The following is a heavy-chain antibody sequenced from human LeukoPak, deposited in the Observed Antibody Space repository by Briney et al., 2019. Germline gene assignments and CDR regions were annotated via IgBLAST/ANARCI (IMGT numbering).Heavy chain of an antibody. CDR3: ARDKNSGECVSNSCYGVWPLDI. Sequence: ASVKLSCKASGGTFSINAITWVRQAPAQGLEWMGGIIPMSETPKYTQKFQGRVTIATDESTNTAYMELSSLRSEDTAVYYCARDKNSGECVSNSCYGVWPLDIWGQGTMVTVSS. V-gene: IGHV1-69*05. CDR1: GGTFSINA. CDR2: IIPMSETP. J-gene: IGHJ3*02. D-gene: IGHD2-2*01.